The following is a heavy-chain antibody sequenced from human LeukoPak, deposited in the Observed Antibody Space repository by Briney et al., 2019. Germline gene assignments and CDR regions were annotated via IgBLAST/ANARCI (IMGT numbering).Heavy chain of an antibody. Sequence: GGSLRLSCAASGFTASTNYMTWVRQAPGKGLEWVSIIYSGGSTYYTDSVKGRFTISRDISKSTLYLQMTSLRAEDTAVYYCAKLLYASSWAPFDYWGQGTLVTVSS. CDR3: AKLLYASSWAPFDY. CDR1: GFTASTNY. D-gene: IGHD6-13*01. V-gene: IGHV3-53*01. CDR2: IYSGGST. J-gene: IGHJ4*02.